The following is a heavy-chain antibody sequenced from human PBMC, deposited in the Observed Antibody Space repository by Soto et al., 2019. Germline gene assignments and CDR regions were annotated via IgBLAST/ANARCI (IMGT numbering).Heavy chain of an antibody. CDR3: AAAVVGFYDSRRDNYFYGMDV. D-gene: IGHD3-10*01. J-gene: IGHJ6*02. CDR1: GASVTSGTYY. V-gene: IGHV4-61*01. CDR2: IYYNGTT. Sequence: VQLLESGPGLAKPSETFSLTCSVSGASVTSGTYYWNWIRRPPGQGLEWIGYIYYNGTTGYTPSLKSRVTIAMDTSKNQFSLRLASVTAADTAVYYCAAAVVGFYDSRRDNYFYGMDVWGPGTTVTVS.